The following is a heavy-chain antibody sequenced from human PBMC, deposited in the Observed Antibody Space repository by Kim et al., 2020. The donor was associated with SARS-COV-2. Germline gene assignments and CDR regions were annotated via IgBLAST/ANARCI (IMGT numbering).Heavy chain of an antibody. V-gene: IGHV1-2*06. CDR2: INSNSGGT. CDR1: GYTFTDYY. Sequence: ASVKVSCEASGYTFTDYYINWVRQAPGQGLEWVGRINSNSGGTNYAQQFQGRVTMTRDTSITAAYMELSSLRYDDTAIYYCARVADDYTTSPDYYYYGM. J-gene: IGHJ6*01. CDR3: ARVADDYTTSPDYYYYGM. D-gene: IGHD4-4*01.